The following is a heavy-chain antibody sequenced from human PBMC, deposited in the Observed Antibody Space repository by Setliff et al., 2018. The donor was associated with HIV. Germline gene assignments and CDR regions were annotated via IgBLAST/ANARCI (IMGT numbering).Heavy chain of an antibody. CDR3: ARVGSYWSTFDY. J-gene: IGHJ4*02. CDR2: IHTNTGDP. CDR1: GYTFTSYA. D-gene: IGHD1-26*01. Sequence: ASVKVSCKASGYTFTSYAVNWVRQAPGQGLEWVGWIHTNTGDPTYAQGFTGRFVFSFDTSVSTAYLQSTSLKTEDTAMYYCARVGSYWSTFDYWGQGALVTVSS. V-gene: IGHV7-4-1*02.